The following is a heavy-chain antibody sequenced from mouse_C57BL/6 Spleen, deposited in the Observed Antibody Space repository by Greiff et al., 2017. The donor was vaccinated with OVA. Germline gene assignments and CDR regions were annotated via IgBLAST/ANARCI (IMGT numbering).Heavy chain of an antibody. J-gene: IGHJ4*01. CDR2: INPNNGGT. CDR1: GYTFTDYY. D-gene: IGHD2-2*01. V-gene: IGHV1-26*01. CDR3: ARNYGYGAMDY. Sequence: VQLQQSGPELVKPGASVKISCKASGYTFTDYYMNWVKQSHGKSLEWIGDINPNNGGTSYNQKLKGKETLTVDKSSSRAYMELLSLTSEDSAVYYCARNYGYGAMDYWGQGTSVTVSS.